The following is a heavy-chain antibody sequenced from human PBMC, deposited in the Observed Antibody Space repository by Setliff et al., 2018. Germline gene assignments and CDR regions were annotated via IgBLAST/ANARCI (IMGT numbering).Heavy chain of an antibody. CDR3: ARRWNFGPYGSGIHDGFDM. D-gene: IGHD3-10*01. CDR2: IYHSGSS. J-gene: IGHJ3*02. CDR1: GGSISSRSYY. Sequence: PSETLSLTCTVSGGSISSRSYYWGWIRQPPGKGLEWIGSIYHSGSSYYNPSLRSRVTISVDTSKNQFSLKLNSVTAADTAVYYCARRWNFGPYGSGIHDGFDMWGQGTMVTVSS. V-gene: IGHV4-39*07.